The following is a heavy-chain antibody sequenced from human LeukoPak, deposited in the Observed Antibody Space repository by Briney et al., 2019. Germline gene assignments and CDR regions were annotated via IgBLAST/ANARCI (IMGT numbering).Heavy chain of an antibody. J-gene: IGHJ4*02. Sequence: SETLSLTCTVSGGSISSSSYYWGWLRQPPGKGLEWIGSIYYSGSTYYNPSLKSRVTISVDTSKNQFSLKLSSVTAADTAVYYCARQLGYCSSTSCYADKVDYWGQGTLVTVSS. D-gene: IGHD2-2*01. CDR1: GGSISSSSYY. CDR3: ARQLGYCSSTSCYADKVDY. CDR2: IYYSGST. V-gene: IGHV4-39*01.